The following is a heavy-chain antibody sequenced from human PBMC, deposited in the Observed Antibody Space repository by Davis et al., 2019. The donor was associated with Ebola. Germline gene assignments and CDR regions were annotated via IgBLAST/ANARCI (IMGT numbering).Heavy chain of an antibody. V-gene: IGHV3-15*01. D-gene: IGHD2-15*01. J-gene: IGHJ4*02. Sequence: GESLKISCVASGFSFSYAWMSWVRQPPGKGLEWVGRIKSKTDGETTDYAAPVKGRFTISRDDSKTTLYLQLNNLRTEDTAVYYCARIVGWNYYDYWGQGTLVTVSS. CDR3: ARIVGWNYYDY. CDR2: IKSKTDGETT. CDR1: GFSFSYAW.